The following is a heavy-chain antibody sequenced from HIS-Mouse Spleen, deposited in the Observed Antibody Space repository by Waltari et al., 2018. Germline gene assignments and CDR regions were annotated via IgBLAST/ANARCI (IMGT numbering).Heavy chain of an antibody. V-gene: IGHV3-48*01. D-gene: IGHD1-26*01. CDR1: GFTFSSYS. CDR2: ISSSSSTI. J-gene: IGHJ4*02. Sequence: EVQLVESGGGWVQPGGALRLSCAAYGFTFSSYSMNWVRQAPGKGLEWVSYISSSSSTIYYADSVKGRFTISRDNAKNSLYLQMNSLRAEDTAVYYCARGASGSYYLVSVSDYWGQGTLVTVSS. CDR3: ARGASGSYYLVSVSDY.